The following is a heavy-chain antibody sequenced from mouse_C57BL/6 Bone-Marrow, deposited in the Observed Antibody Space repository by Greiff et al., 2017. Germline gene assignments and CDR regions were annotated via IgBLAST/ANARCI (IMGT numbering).Heavy chain of an antibody. Sequence: VQLQQPGAELVKPGASVKLSCKASGYTFTSYWMHWVKQRPGQGLEWIGMIHPNSGNTNYNEKFKSKATLTVDKSSSTAYMKLSRLTSGDSAVYYGARWGLRRAFAYWGQGTLVTVSA. D-gene: IGHD2-2*01. CDR2: IHPNSGNT. CDR1: GYTFTSYW. J-gene: IGHJ3*01. V-gene: IGHV1-64*01. CDR3: ARWGLRRAFAY.